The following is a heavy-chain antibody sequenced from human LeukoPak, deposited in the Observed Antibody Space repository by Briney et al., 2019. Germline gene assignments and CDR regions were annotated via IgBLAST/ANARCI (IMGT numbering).Heavy chain of an antibody. D-gene: IGHD1-1*01. J-gene: IGHJ6*03. Sequence: PSETLSLTCTVSGDSISSGYYWGWIRQPPGKGLEWIGSIYHSGSTYYNPSLKSRVTISVDTSKNQFSLRLRSVTAADTAVYFRARGRVSSSTWYSTYYYYFYMDVWGKGTTVTVSS. CDR1: GDSISSGYY. V-gene: IGHV4-38-2*02. CDR3: ARGRVSSSTWYSTYYYYFYMDV. CDR2: IYHSGST.